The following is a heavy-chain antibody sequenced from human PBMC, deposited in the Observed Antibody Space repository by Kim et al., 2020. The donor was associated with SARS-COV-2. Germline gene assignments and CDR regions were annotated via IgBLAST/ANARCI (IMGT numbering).Heavy chain of an antibody. J-gene: IGHJ4*02. V-gene: IGHV3-33*01. CDR2: IWYDGSNK. CDR3: ARAWGWLQWEYFDY. CDR1: GFTFSSYG. Sequence: GGSLRLSCAASGFTFSSYGMHWVRQAPGKGLEWVAVIWYDGSNKYYADSVKGRFTISRDNSKNTLYLQMNSLRAEDTAVYYCARAWGWLQWEYFDYWGQGTLVTVSS. D-gene: IGHD5-12*01.